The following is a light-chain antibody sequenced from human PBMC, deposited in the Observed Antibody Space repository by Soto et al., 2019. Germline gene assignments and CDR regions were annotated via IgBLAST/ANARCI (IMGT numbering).Light chain of an antibody. V-gene: IGLV1-40*01. CDR3: QSYDTSLSTWV. Sequence: QAVVTQPPSVSGAPGQRVTISCTGSSSNIGAGYDVHWYQHLPGTAPKLLIYANNNRPSGVPGRFSASKSGTSASLAITGLQAEDEADYYCQSYDTSLSTWVFGGGTQLTVL. J-gene: IGLJ3*02. CDR2: ANN. CDR1: SSNIGAGYD.